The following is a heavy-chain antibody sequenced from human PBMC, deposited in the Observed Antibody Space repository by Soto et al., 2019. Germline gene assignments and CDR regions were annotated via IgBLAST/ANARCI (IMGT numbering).Heavy chain of an antibody. J-gene: IGHJ3*02. V-gene: IGHV3-33*01. CDR3: ARAANWTTRRGAFDI. D-gene: IGHD1-1*01. CDR1: GFTFSSYG. Sequence: GGSLRLSCAASGFTFSSYGMHWVRQAPGKGLEWVAVIWYDGSNKYYADSVKGRFTISRDNSKNTLYLQMNSLRAEDTAVYYCARAANWTTRRGAFDIWGQGTMVTVSS. CDR2: IWYDGSNK.